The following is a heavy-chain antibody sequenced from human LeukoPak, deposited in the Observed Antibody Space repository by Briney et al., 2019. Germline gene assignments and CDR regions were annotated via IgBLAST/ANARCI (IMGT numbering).Heavy chain of an antibody. Sequence: GGSLRLSCAASGFTFSTYWMNWVRQAPGKGLEWVSSISSSSSYIYYADSVKGRFTISRDNAKNSLYLQMNSLRAEDMAVYYCARAQTDLPYCSSTSCYSPYYYYYMDVWGKGTTVTVSS. CDR2: ISSSSSYI. CDR3: ARAQTDLPYCSSTSCYSPYYYYYMDV. D-gene: IGHD2-2*01. CDR1: GFTFSTYW. J-gene: IGHJ6*03. V-gene: IGHV3-21*01.